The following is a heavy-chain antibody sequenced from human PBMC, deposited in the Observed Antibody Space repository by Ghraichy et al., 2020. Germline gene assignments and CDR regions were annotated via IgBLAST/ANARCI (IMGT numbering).Heavy chain of an antibody. CDR3: ARVYSGYDNPFDP. CDR1: GGSFSGYY. V-gene: IGHV4-34*01. J-gene: IGHJ5*02. CDR2: INHSGST. D-gene: IGHD5-12*01. Sequence: LSCAVYGGSFSGYYWSWIRQPPGKGLEWIGEINHSGSTNYNPSLKSRVTISVDTSKNQFSLKLSSVTAADTAVYYCARVYSGYDNPFDPWGQGTLVTVSS.